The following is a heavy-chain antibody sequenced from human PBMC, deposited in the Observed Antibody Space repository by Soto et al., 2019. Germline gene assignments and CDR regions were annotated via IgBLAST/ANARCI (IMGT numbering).Heavy chain of an antibody. Sequence: QVQLVESGGGLVKAGGSLRLSCAASGFTFSDYSMSWIRQAPGKGLEWVSYISSSSSYTNYADSVKGRFTISRDNAKNSLYLQMNSLRAEDAAVYYCARDSVYYGDYELNYFDYWGQGTLVTVSS. CDR2: ISSSSSYT. CDR1: GFTFSDYS. V-gene: IGHV3-11*05. D-gene: IGHD4-17*01. CDR3: ARDSVYYGDYELNYFDY. J-gene: IGHJ4*02.